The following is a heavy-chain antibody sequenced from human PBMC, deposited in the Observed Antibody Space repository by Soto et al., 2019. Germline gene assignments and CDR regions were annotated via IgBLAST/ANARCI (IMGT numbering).Heavy chain of an antibody. J-gene: IGHJ5*02. CDR2: IWYDGSNK. V-gene: IGHV3-33*01. D-gene: IGHD4-17*01. CDR3: ARGAGDYGDYISSWFDP. CDR1: GFTFSSYG. Sequence: QVQLVESGGGVVQPGRSLRLSCAASGFTFSSYGMHWVRQAPGKGLEWVAVIWYDGSNKYYADSVKGRFTISRDNSKNTLYLKMNSLRAEDTAVYYCARGAGDYGDYISSWFDPWGQGTLVTVSS.